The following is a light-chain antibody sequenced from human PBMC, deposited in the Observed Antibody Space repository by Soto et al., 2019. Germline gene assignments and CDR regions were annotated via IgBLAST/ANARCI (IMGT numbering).Light chain of an antibody. CDR2: AVS. V-gene: IGKV1-39*01. CDR1: QRIKKY. J-gene: IGKJ5*01. Sequence: EIQMAESGNSVAACVRDRVTIAGRSSQRIKKYLNWYQQKPGKAPKLLIYAVSSLQSGVPSRFSFSGPETDFDLTMRSLQPDDFATYNCQGSHTNAVSFGGGTRLAV. CDR3: QGSHTNAVS.